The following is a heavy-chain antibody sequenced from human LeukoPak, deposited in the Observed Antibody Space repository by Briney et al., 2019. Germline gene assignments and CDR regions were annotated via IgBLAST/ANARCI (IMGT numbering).Heavy chain of an antibody. CDR2: IYHRESN. J-gene: IGHJ5*02. CDR1: GGTLSSGNW. Sequence: PSQTLSLTCALSGGTLSSGNWWGWVRHTPGEGVEWVGEIYHRESNNYNPSLKSRVTISVDKSKNQFSLKLSSVTAADTAVYYCARDGWDYSNWFDPWGQGTLVTVSS. D-gene: IGHD4-11*01. CDR3: ARDGWDYSNWFDP. V-gene: IGHV4-4*02.